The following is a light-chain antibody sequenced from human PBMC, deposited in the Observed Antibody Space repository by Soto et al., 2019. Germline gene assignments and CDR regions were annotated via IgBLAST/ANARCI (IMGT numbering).Light chain of an antibody. CDR2: AAS. CDR3: QQSYRTPIT. Sequence: DIKLTQSPSFLSASVGDRVTITCRASQGISSYLAWYQQKPGKAPKLLIYAASTLQSGVPSRFSGSGSGTDFTLTISSLQPEDVATYFCQQSYRTPITFGQGTLLEIK. V-gene: IGKV1-39*01. J-gene: IGKJ5*01. CDR1: QGISSY.